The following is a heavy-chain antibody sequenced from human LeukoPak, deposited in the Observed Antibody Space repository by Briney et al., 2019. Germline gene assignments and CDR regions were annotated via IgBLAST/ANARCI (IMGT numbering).Heavy chain of an antibody. CDR2: IKQDGREK. Sequence: AGGSLRLSCAASGFSFSNHWMIWVRQAPGKGLEWVANIKQDGREKYYADSVKGRFTISRDNAKNSLYLQMNSLRAEDTAVYYCARAGEVGGATTTGWGQGTLVTVSS. V-gene: IGHV3-7*01. J-gene: IGHJ4*02. CDR3: ARAGEVGGATTTG. CDR1: GFSFSNHW. D-gene: IGHD1-26*01.